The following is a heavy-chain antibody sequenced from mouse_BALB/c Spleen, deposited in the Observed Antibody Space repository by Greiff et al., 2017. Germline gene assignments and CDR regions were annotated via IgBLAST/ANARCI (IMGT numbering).Heavy chain of an antibody. CDR3: ARGGIYYGNYLWYFDD. J-gene: IGHJ2*01. Sequence: VQGVESGAELVRPGTSVKVSCKASGYAFTNYLIEWVKQRPGQGLEWIGVINPGSGGTNYNEKFKGKATLTADKSSSTAYMQLSSLTSDDSAVYFCARGGIYYGNYLWYFDDWGQGTTVT. CDR1: GYAFTNYL. CDR2: INPGSGGT. D-gene: IGHD2-1*01. V-gene: IGHV1-54*01.